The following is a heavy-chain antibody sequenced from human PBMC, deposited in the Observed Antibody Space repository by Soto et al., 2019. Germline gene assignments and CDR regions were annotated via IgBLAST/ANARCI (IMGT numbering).Heavy chain of an antibody. CDR1: GGSIRAYY. CDR2: VYYTGTT. D-gene: IGHD3-22*01. V-gene: IGHV4-59*08. CDR3: ARIGVYYQAVDS. J-gene: IGHJ4*02. Sequence: QVQLQEARPGLVKPSETLSLTCTVPGGSIRAYYWGWIRQSPWKGLEWIGYVYYTGTTKYSPSLNGRVTISGDSSKNQFSLKLDSVTAADTAVYYCARIGVYYQAVDSWGQGTLVTVSS.